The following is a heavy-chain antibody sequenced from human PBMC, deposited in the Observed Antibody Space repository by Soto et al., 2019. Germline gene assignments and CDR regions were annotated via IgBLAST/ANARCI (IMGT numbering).Heavy chain of an antibody. CDR3: ARVRIAAAAPSSYYYYGMDV. CDR2: IYYSGST. D-gene: IGHD6-13*01. J-gene: IGHJ6*02. Sequence: PSETLSLTCTVSGGSISSYYWSWIRQPPGKGLEWIGYIYYSGSTNYNPSLKSRVTISVDTSKNQFSLKLSSVTAADTAVYYCARVRIAAAAPSSYYYYGMDVWGQGPTVTVSS. CDR1: GGSISSYY. V-gene: IGHV4-59*01.